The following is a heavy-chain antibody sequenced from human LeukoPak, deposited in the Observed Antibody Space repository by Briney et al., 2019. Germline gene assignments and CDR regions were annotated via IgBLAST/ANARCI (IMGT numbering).Heavy chain of an antibody. CDR2: INPSGGST. CDR1: GYTFTSYY. V-gene: IGHV1-46*01. J-gene: IGHJ6*04. Sequence: ASVKVSCKASGYTFTSYYMHWVRQAPGQGLEWMGIINPSGGSTSYAQKFQGRVTMTGDTSTSTVYMELSSLRSEDTAVYYCARNYKVARLVGRTYYYYGMDVWGKGTTVTVSS. CDR3: ARNYKVARLVGRTYYYYGMDV. D-gene: IGHD3-10*01.